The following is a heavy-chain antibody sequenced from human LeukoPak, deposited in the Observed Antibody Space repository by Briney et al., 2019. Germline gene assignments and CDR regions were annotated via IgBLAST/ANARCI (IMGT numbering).Heavy chain of an antibody. CDR1: GYTFTSYD. D-gene: IGHD3-22*01. V-gene: IGHV1-8*01. CDR2: MNPNSGNT. J-gene: IGHJ4*02. CDR3: ARGVRNRDSSGYYYYYFDY. Sequence: ASVKVSCKASGYTFTSYDINWVRQATGQGLEWMGWMNPNSGNTGYAQKFQGRVTMTRNTSISTAYMELSSLRSEDTAVYYCARGVRNRDSSGYYYYYFDYWGQGTLVTVSS.